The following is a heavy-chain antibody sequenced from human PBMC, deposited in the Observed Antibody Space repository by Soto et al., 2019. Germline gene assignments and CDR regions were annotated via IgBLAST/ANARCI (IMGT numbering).Heavy chain of an antibody. D-gene: IGHD2-2*03. CDR3: VIVDIVVVPAAPSWLDP. J-gene: IGHJ5*02. CDR2: ISAYNGNT. CDR1: GYTFTSYG. V-gene: IGHV1-18*01. Sequence: ASVKVSCKASGYTFTSYGISWVRQAPGQGLEWMGWISAYNGNTNYAQKLQGRVTMTTDTSTSTAYMELRSLRSDDTAVYYCVIVDIVVVPAAPSWLDPWGQGTLVTVSS.